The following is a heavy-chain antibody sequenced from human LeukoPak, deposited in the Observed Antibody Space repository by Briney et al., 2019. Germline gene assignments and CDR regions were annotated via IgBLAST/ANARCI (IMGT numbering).Heavy chain of an antibody. D-gene: IGHD3-3*01. Sequence: GGSLRLSCATSGFTFRSYAMIWVRQAPERGLQWVSGISGSGTYYADFAKGRFTISRDNSKNTLYLQMNSLRAEDTAVYYCAKVYHVFWSGYLDFWGQGTLVTVSS. CDR1: GFTFRSYA. V-gene: IGHV3-23*01. CDR3: AKVYHVFWSGYLDF. J-gene: IGHJ4*02. CDR2: ISGSGT.